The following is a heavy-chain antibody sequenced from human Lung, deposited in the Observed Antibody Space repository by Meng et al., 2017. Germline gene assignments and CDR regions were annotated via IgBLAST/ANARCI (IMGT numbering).Heavy chain of an antibody. Sequence: QVQLQQWGEGLLKPSETLSLTCVVSGGSFIDYYWSWIRQPPGKGLEWIGEINHSGSTNYNPSLESRATISVDTSQNNLSLKLSSVTAADSAVYYCARGPTTMAHDFDYWGQGTLVTVSS. CDR3: ARGPTTMAHDFDY. V-gene: IGHV4-34*01. CDR1: GGSFIDYY. D-gene: IGHD4-11*01. J-gene: IGHJ4*02. CDR2: INHSGST.